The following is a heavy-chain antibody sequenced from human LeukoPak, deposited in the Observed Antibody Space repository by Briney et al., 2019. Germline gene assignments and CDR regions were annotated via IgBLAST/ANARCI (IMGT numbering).Heavy chain of an antibody. D-gene: IGHD3-16*01. J-gene: IGHJ5*02. V-gene: IGHV1-2*02. CDR3: ARDPSLGPFXXXFDP. CDR2: INPNSGGT. Sequence: ASVKVSCKASGYTFTGYYMHWVRQAPGQGLEWMGWINPNSGGTNYAQKFQGRVTMTRDTSISTAYMELSRLRSDDTAVYYCARDPSLGPFXXXFDPWGQGTLVTVSS. CDR1: GYTFTGYY.